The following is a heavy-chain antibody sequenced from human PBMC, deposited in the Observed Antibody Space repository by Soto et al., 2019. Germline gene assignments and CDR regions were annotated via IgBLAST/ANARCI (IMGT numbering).Heavy chain of an antibody. J-gene: IGHJ5*02. Sequence: GASVKVSCKAPGYTFTSYGISWVRQAPGQGLEWMGWISAYNGNTNYAQKLQGRVTMTTDTSTSTAYMELRSLRSDDTAVYYCAGDGAVYYDILSIPGPWGQGTLVTVSS. CDR3: AGDGAVYYDILSIPGP. CDR1: GYTFTSYG. D-gene: IGHD3-9*01. V-gene: IGHV1-18*01. CDR2: ISAYNGNT.